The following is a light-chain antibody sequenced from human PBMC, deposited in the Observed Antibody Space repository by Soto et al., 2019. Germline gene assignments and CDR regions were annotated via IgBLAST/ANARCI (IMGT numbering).Light chain of an antibody. Sequence: DIQMTQSPSTLSASVGDRVTITCRASQSIGSWLAWYQQKPGKAPNLLIYKASSLESGVPSRFSGSGSGTEFTLTISSLQPDDFATYYCQQYNSAWTFGQGTKVEIK. CDR1: QSIGSW. CDR3: QQYNSAWT. CDR2: KAS. V-gene: IGKV1-5*03. J-gene: IGKJ1*01.